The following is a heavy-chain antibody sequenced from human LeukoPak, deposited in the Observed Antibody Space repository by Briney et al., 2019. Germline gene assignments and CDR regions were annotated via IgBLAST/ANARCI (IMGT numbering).Heavy chain of an antibody. J-gene: IGHJ4*02. V-gene: IGHV4-34*01. CDR2: INHSGST. CDR1: GGSFTGYY. D-gene: IGHD1-26*01. Sequence: SETLSLTCAVYGGSFTGYYWSWIRQPPGKGLEWIGEINHSGSTNYNPSLKSRVTISVDTSKNQFSLKLSSVTAADTAVYYCARGSKRLVGATSFGYWGQGTLVTVSS. CDR3: ARGSKRLVGATSFGY.